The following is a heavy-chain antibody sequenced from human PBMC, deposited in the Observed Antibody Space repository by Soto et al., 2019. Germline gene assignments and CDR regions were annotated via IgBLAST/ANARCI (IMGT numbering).Heavy chain of an antibody. J-gene: IGHJ4*02. CDR1: GFTFSSYA. D-gene: IGHD2-15*01. CDR2: ISYDGSNK. V-gene: IGHV3-30-3*01. Sequence: GGSLRLSCAASGFTFSSYAMHWVRQAPGKGLEWVAVISYDGSNKYYADSVKGRFTISRDNSKNTLYLQMNSLRAEDTAVYYCARDVGYCSGGSCPFDYWGQGTLVTVSS. CDR3: ARDVGYCSGGSCPFDY.